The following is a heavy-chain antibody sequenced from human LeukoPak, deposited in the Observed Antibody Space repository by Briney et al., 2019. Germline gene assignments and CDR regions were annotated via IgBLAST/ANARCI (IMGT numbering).Heavy chain of an antibody. CDR1: GFTFSSYW. CDR2: IKQEGSQK. CDR3: ARGGPSSNYYPSTD. J-gene: IGHJ4*02. D-gene: IGHD3-22*01. V-gene: IGHV3-7*01. Sequence: GGSLRLSCAASGFTFSSYWMTWVRQAPGKGLEWVANIKQEGSQKYYVDSVKGRFTISRDNAKNSLYLQMNSLRAEDTAVYYCARGGPSSNYYPSTDWGQGTLVTVSS.